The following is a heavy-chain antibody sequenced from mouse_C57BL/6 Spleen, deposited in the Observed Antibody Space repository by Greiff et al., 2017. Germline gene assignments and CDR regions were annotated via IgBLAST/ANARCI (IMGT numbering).Heavy chain of an antibody. CDR2: IHPNSGST. CDR3: ARPDSSPHPMDY. CDR1: GYTFTSYW. D-gene: IGHD1-1*01. V-gene: IGHV1-64*01. J-gene: IGHJ4*01. Sequence: QVQLQQPGAELVKPGASVKLSCKASGYTFTSYWMHWVKQRPGQGLEWIGMIHPNSGSTNYNEKFKSKATLTVDKSSSTAYMQLSSLTSEDSAVYYCARPDSSPHPMDYWGQGTSVTVSS.